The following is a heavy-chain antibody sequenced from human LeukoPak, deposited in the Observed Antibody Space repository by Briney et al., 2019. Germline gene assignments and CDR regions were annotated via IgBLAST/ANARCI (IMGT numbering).Heavy chain of an antibody. J-gene: IGHJ4*02. Sequence: SVKVSCKASGGTFSSYAISWVRQAPGQGLEWMGRIIPIFGTANYAQKFQGRVTITTDESTSTAYMELSSLRSEDAVVYYCASRSGFTSVFPFDYWGQGTLVTVSS. V-gene: IGHV1-69*05. D-gene: IGHD3-10*01. CDR3: ASRSGFTSVFPFDY. CDR2: IIPIFGTA. CDR1: GGTFSSYA.